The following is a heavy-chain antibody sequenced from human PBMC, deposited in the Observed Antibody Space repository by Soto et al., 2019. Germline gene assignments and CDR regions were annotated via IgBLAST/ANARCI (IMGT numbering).Heavy chain of an antibody. Sequence: GGSLRLSCAASGFTFSSYAMSWVRQAPGKGLEWVSAISGSGGSTYYADSVKGRFTISRDNSKNTLYLQMNSLRAEDTAVYYCAKRAHYYDSSGYYHDAFDIWGQGTMVTVSS. D-gene: IGHD3-22*01. CDR3: AKRAHYYDSSGYYHDAFDI. J-gene: IGHJ3*02. CDR2: ISGSGGST. CDR1: GFTFSSYA. V-gene: IGHV3-23*01.